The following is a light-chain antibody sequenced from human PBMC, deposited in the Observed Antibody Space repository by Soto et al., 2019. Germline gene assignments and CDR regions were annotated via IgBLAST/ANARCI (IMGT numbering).Light chain of an antibody. CDR3: QQYTSHWLS. V-gene: IGKV1-5*03. CDR1: QTINNW. Sequence: DVQMTQSPSTLSASLGDRVTITCRASQTINNWLAWYQQKPGKAPKLLIHRASILESGVPSRFSGSGSGTEFCLTICGQHPDDLATYLCQQYTSHWLSFGGGTKVEIK. J-gene: IGKJ4*01. CDR2: RAS.